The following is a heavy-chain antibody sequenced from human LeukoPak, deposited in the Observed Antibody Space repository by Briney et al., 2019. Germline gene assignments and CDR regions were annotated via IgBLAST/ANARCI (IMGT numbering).Heavy chain of an antibody. Sequence: GGSLRLSCAASGFAFSSYAMTWVRQTPGKGLEWVSSISGSGIYDTYYADSVKGRFTISRDNSKNTVYLQMNSLRAEDTAVYYCAKAGDTSSSPLFLDWGQGTLVTVSS. CDR1: GFAFSSYA. D-gene: IGHD6-6*01. CDR2: ISGSGIYDT. CDR3: AKAGDTSSSPLFLD. J-gene: IGHJ4*02. V-gene: IGHV3-23*01.